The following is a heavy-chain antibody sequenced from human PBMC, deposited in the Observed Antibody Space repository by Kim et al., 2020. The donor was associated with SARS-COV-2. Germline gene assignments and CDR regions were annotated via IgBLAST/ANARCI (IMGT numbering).Heavy chain of an antibody. CDR1: GGPFNDYA. V-gene: IGHV1-69*13. Sequence: SVKVSCKASGGPFNDYAFSWVRQAPGQGLEWMGGIIPVFGTTNYAQKFRGRVAMTADESTSTVYMELTSLTSDDTAVYYFASDPPVTSGPAYYYYMNVW. J-gene: IGHJ6*03. CDR2: IIPVFGTT. CDR3: ASDPPVTSGPAYYYYMNV. D-gene: IGHD4-17*01.